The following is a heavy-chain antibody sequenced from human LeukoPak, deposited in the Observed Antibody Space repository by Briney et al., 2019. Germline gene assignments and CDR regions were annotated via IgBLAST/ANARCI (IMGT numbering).Heavy chain of an antibody. V-gene: IGHV4-39*07. CDR2: IYYSGST. Sequence: SETLSLTCTVSGGSISSSSYYWGWIRQPPGKGLEWIGSIYYSGSTYYNPSLKSRVTISVDTSKNQFSLKLSSVTAADTAVYYCARGEYWFDPWGQGTLVTVSS. CDR1: GGSISSSSYY. CDR3: ARGEYWFDP. J-gene: IGHJ5*02.